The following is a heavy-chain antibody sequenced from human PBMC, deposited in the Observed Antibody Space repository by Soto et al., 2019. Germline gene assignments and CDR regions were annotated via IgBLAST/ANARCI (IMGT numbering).Heavy chain of an antibody. CDR2: IKQDESDQ. J-gene: IGHJ4*02. V-gene: IGHV3-7*05. CDR3: TRGNGGHGAPTALAL. CDR1: WFTFYDSL. D-gene: IGHD2-8*01. Sequence: GGSPRLSRVAPWFTFYDSLVEWVPQAPGEGLEWVANIKQDESDQYYLDSVKGRFPIPRDNAKNSLFLQMNSLRAEDTAVFYFTRGNGGHGAPTALALWGQGPLVTVPS.